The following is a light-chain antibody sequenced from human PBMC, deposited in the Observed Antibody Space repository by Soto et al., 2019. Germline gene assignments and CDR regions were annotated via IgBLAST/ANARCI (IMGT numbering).Light chain of an antibody. CDR1: SSDIDTYNY. CDR2: EVT. V-gene: IGLV2-14*01. J-gene: IGLJ1*01. Sequence: QSALTQPASVSGSPGQSITISCTGTSSDIDTYNYVSWYQQHPGKAPKLIIYEVTNRPSGVSNRFSGSKSGNTASLTISGLQAEDEADYYCSSYTSSSTLVFGTGTKLTVL. CDR3: SSYTSSSTLV.